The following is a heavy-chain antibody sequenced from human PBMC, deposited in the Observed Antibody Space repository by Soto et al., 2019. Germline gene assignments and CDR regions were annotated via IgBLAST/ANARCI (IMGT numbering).Heavy chain of an antibody. CDR1: GYTFTGYY. CDR3: ARAAGCSGGSCYSGKGFDY. CDR2: INPNSGGT. D-gene: IGHD2-15*01. V-gene: IGHV1-2*04. Sequence: QVQLVQSGAEVKKPGASVKVSCKASGYTFTGYYMHWVRQAPGQGLEWMGWINPNSGGTNYAQKVQGWVTMTRDTSISTAYMELSRLRSDDTAVYYCARAAGCSGGSCYSGKGFDYWGQGTLVTVSS. J-gene: IGHJ4*02.